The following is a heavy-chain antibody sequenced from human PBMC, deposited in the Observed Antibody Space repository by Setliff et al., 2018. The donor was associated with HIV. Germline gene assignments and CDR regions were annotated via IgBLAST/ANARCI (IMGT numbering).Heavy chain of an antibody. Sequence: PGGSLRLSCAASQFSFTNAWMSWVRQAPGKGLEWVGLIKSKSDGGATDYPASVKGRFVISRDDTRNTLFVQMNSLKSEDTAVYYCATYFSFPFYYHYMNVWGRGTSVTVSS. CDR2: IKSKSDGGAT. V-gene: IGHV3-15*01. D-gene: IGHD3-9*01. CDR3: ATYFSFPFYYHYMNV. J-gene: IGHJ6*03. CDR1: QFSFTNAW.